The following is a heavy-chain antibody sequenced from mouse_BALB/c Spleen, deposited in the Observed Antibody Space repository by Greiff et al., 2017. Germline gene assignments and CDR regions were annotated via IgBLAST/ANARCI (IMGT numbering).Heavy chain of an antibody. CDR2: IWGDGST. J-gene: IGHJ4*01. CDR1: GFSLTGYG. CDR3: ARDRGYYGSSSAMDY. D-gene: IGHD1-1*01. V-gene: IGHV2-6-7*01. Sequence: QVQLKESGPGLVAPSQSLSITCTVSGFSLTGYGVNWVRQPPGKGLEWLGMIWGDGSTDYNSALKSRLSISKDNSKSQVFLKMNSLQTDDTARYYCARDRGYYGSSSAMDYWGQGTSVTVSS.